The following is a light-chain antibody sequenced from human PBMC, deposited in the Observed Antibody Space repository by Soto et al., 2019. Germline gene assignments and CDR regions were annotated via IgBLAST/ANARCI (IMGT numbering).Light chain of an antibody. CDR1: QSVDSSY. Sequence: EIVLTQSPGTLSLSPEERATLSCRASQSVDSSYLAWYQQNAGQAPRLLIYGGSSRATGIPDRFSGSGSGTDFTLTISRLEPEDFAVYYCQQYVSSPWTFGQGTKVDIK. J-gene: IGKJ1*01. CDR2: GGS. V-gene: IGKV3-20*01. CDR3: QQYVSSPWT.